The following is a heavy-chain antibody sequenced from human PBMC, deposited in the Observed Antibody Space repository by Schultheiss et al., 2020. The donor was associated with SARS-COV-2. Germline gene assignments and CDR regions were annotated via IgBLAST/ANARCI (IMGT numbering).Heavy chain of an antibody. D-gene: IGHD2-2*01. Sequence: GGSLRLSCAASGFTFSSYGMHWVRQAPGKGLEWVAVIWYDGSNKYYADSVKGRFTISRDNSKNTLHLQMNSLRVEDTAVYYCARVREGEFQLATLDYWGQGTLVTVAS. CDR1: GFTFSSYG. CDR2: IWYDGSNK. V-gene: IGHV3-33*01. CDR3: ARVREGEFQLATLDY. J-gene: IGHJ4*02.